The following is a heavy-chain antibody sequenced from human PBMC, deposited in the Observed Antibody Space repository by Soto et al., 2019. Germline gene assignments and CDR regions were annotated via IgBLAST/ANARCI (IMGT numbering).Heavy chain of an antibody. CDR3: AIYYITYYYYYMDV. CDR2: IIPILGIA. Sequence: QVQLVQSGAEVKKPGSSVKVSCKASGGTFSSYTISWVRQAPGQGLEWMGRIIPILGIANYAQKFQGRVTITADKSTSTAYMELRSLRSEDTAVYYCAIYYITYYYYYMDVWGKGTTVTVSS. V-gene: IGHV1-69*02. J-gene: IGHJ6*03. D-gene: IGHD3-10*01. CDR1: GGTFSSYT.